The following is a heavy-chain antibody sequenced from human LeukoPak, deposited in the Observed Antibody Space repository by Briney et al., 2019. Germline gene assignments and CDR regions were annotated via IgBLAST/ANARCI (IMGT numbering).Heavy chain of an antibody. D-gene: IGHD2-2*01. CDR2: IYPDDSDT. J-gene: IGHJ4*02. CDR3: ATPYPREYCSSTTCYFNY. Sequence: GESLKISCKVSGYSFATYWIGWVRQLPGKGLEWMGIIYPDDSDTRYSPSFQGQVTISADKSISTAYLQWSSLKASDTAMYYCATPYPREYCSSTTCYFNYWGQGTLVTVSS. V-gene: IGHV5-51*01. CDR1: GYSFATYW.